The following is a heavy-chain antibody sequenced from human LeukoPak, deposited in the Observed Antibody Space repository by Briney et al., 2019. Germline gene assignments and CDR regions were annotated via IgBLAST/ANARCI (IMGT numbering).Heavy chain of an antibody. CDR2: INHSGST. V-gene: IGHV4-34*01. J-gene: IGHJ4*01. Sequence: SETLSLTCAVYGGFFSGYYWRWIRQPPGKGLEWIGEINHSGSTNYNPSLKSRVTISVDTSKNHFSLKLSSVTAADTAVYYCSRASKHYYGSGKSGYFDYWGQGTLVTVSS. CDR1: GGFFSGYY. CDR3: SRASKHYYGSGKSGYFDY. D-gene: IGHD3-10*01.